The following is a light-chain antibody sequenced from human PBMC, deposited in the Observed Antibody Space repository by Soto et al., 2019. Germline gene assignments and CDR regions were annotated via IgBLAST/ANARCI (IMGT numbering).Light chain of an antibody. CDR2: EVT. CDR1: SSDVGAYKY. Sequence: QSALTQPPSASGSRGQSVTISCTGTSSDVGAYKYVSWYQQYPGKAPKLMIYEVTKRPSGVPDRFSGSKSGNTASLTVSGPQAEDEADYYCTSYVGNDIWMFGGGTKVTVL. J-gene: IGLJ3*02. CDR3: TSYVGNDIWM. V-gene: IGLV2-8*01.